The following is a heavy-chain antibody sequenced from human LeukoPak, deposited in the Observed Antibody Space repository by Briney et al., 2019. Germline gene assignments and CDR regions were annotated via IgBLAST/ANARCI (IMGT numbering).Heavy chain of an antibody. J-gene: IGHJ4*02. CDR1: GFTFSGSA. Sequence: GGSLRLSCAASGFTFSGSAMHWVRQASGKGLEWVGRIRSKANSYATAYAASVKGRFTISRDNAKNSLYLQMNSLRAEDTAVYYCARAGDPGMTWIQLWLHYWGQGTLVTVSS. V-gene: IGHV3-73*01. CDR3: ARAGDPGMTWIQLWLHY. D-gene: IGHD5-18*01. CDR2: IRSKANSYAT.